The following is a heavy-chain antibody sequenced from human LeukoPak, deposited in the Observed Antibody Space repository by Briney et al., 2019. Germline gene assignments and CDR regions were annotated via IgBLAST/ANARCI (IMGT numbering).Heavy chain of an antibody. V-gene: IGHV3-9*01. CDR1: GFTFRNFA. J-gene: IGHJ4*02. CDR3: AKAKRNSDYLFDY. D-gene: IGHD5-12*01. CDR2: IGWNKDKI. Sequence: GGSLRLSCAASGFTFRNFAMKWVRQAPGKGLEWVSSIGWNKDKILYADSLKGRFTISRDNARRSLFLQMDSLRAEDTAFYYCAKAKRNSDYLFDYWGQGTLVAVSS.